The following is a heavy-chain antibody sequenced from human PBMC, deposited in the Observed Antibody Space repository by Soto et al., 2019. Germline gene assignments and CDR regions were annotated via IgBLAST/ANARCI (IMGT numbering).Heavy chain of an antibody. CDR3: VRAAKRYFDY. D-gene: IGHD6-25*01. V-gene: IGHV1-69*10. J-gene: IGHJ4*02. CDR2: IIPVLGAA. CDR1: GDTYNTFA. Sequence: SVKVYWKGSGDTYNTFAVGWARQSPGQGLEWMGGIIPVLGAAFYAQNFQGRVTITADKSTSTAYLELTSLRSEDTAVYYCVRAAKRYFDYWGQGTLVTVSS.